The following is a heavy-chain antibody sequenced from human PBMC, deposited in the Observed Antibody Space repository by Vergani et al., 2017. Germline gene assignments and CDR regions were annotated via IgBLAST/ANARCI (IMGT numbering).Heavy chain of an antibody. CDR3: ARHSXVEWLVKLGWIDP. V-gene: IGHV4-39*01. Sequence: QLQLQELGPGLVKPSATLALTCSVSGASIRSSNYYWGWIRQPPGKGLEWIASIYYSGSTYYNPSLKSRVTISVDTSKNQFSLKLSSVTAAYTAVYFCARHSXVEWLVKLGWIDPWGQGILVTVSS. CDR1: GASIRSSNYY. CDR2: IYYSGST. D-gene: IGHD6-19*01. J-gene: IGHJ5*02.